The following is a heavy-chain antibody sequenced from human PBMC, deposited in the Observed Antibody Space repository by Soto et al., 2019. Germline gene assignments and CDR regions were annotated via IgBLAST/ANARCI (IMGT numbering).Heavy chain of an antibody. V-gene: IGHV1-69*13. CDR3: ARDNDSSGWTLSYYYGMDV. D-gene: IGHD6-19*01. Sequence: SVKVSCKASGGTFSSYAISWVRQAPGQGLEWMGGIIPIFGTANYAQKFQGRVTITADESTSTAYMELSSLRSKDTAVYYCARDNDSSGWTLSYYYGMDVWGQGTTVTVSS. CDR1: GGTFSSYA. J-gene: IGHJ6*02. CDR2: IIPIFGTA.